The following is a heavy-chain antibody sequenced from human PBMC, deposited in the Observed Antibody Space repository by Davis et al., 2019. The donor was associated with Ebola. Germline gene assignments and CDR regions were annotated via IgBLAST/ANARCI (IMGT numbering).Heavy chain of an antibody. J-gene: IGHJ4*02. V-gene: IGHV4-39*01. D-gene: IGHD2/OR15-2a*01. CDR1: GGSISSSSYY. Sequence: GSLRLSCTVSGGSISSSSYYWGWIRQPPGKGLEWIGSIYYSGSTYYNPSLKSRVTISVDTSKNQFSLKLSSVTAADTAVYYCARHGGDYYYFDYWGQGTLVTVSS. CDR2: IYYSGST. CDR3: ARHGGDYYYFDY.